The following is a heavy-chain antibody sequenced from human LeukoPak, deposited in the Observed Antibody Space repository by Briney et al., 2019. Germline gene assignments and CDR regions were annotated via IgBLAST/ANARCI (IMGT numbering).Heavy chain of an antibody. Sequence: GGSLRLSCAASGFTLSSYAMSWVRQAPGKGLGWVSSISGSSSDIYYADSVKGRFTISRDNAKPSLSPQTHSLRAEDTAVYYCARRGYYDSSGYDYWGQGTLVTVSS. CDR3: ARRGYYDSSGYDY. J-gene: IGHJ4*02. CDR1: GFTLSSYA. CDR2: ISGSSSDI. V-gene: IGHV3-21*01. D-gene: IGHD3-22*01.